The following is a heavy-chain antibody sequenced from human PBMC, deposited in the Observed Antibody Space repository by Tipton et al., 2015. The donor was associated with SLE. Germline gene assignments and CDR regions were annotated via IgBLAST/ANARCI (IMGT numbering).Heavy chain of an antibody. D-gene: IGHD5-18*01. Sequence: TLSLTCTVSGGSISSGSYYWSWIRQPAGKGLEWIGYIYTSGSTNYNPSLKSRVTISVDTSENQFSLKLSSVTAADTAVYYCASGEVDTAMDDAFDIWGQGTTVTVSS. J-gene: IGHJ3*02. V-gene: IGHV4-61*09. CDR1: GGSISSGSYY. CDR2: IYTSGST. CDR3: ASGEVDTAMDDAFDI.